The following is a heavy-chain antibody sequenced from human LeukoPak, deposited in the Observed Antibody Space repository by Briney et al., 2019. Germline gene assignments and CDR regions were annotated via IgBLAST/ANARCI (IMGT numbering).Heavy chain of an antibody. CDR3: VRVRTGTSCYDY. V-gene: IGHV4-31*03. Sequence: SETLSLTCSVSGGSITSAASHWSWIRQHPGQGLEWIGYTSYSGATSYCPSLTSRVAISLDTAKNQFSLKLTSVTAADTAVYYCVRVRTGTSCYDYWGQGTRVTVSS. D-gene: IGHD3/OR15-3a*01. CDR2: TSYSGAT. J-gene: IGHJ4*03. CDR1: GGSITSAASH.